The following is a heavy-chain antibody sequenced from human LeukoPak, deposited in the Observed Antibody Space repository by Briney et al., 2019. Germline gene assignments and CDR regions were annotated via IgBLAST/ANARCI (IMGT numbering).Heavy chain of an antibody. CDR3: ARDYLGGNPDAFDI. CDR2: TYYSGRT. CDR1: GGSISSYY. V-gene: IGHV4-39*07. D-gene: IGHD4-23*01. J-gene: IGHJ3*02. Sequence: SETLSLTCTVFGGSISSYYWGWIRQPPGKELEWIGSTYYSGRTSYNPSLNSPVTISVDTSKNQFSLKLSSVTAADTAVYYCARDYLGGNPDAFDIWGQGTMVTVSS.